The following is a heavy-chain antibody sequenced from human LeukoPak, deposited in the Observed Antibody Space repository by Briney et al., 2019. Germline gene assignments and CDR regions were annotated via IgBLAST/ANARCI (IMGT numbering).Heavy chain of an antibody. V-gene: IGHV3-74*01. Sequence: HPGGSLRLSCAASGFTFSNSWMNWVRQAPGKGLVWISLINTDGSTTIYADSVKGRFTISRDNAKNTLYLQMNSLRPEDTAVYYCARREGSGWYYFDYWGQGTLVTVSS. CDR3: ARREGSGWYYFDY. D-gene: IGHD6-19*01. CDR2: INTDGSTT. J-gene: IGHJ4*02. CDR1: GFTFSNSW.